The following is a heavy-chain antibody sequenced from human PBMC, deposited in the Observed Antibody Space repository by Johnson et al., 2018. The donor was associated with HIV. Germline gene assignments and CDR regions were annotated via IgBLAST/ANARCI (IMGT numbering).Heavy chain of an antibody. CDR1: GFTFSSFG. Sequence: VQLVESGGGVVQPGGSLRLSCAASGFTFSSFGIHWVRQAPGKGLVWVSRINSDGSSTSYADSVKGRFTISRDNAKNTLYLQMNSLRAEDTSLYYCAKSVVVDLVGDNDDAFDICGQGTMVTVSS. CDR3: AKSVVVDLVGDNDDAFDI. D-gene: IGHD2-21*01. V-gene: IGHV3-74*02. J-gene: IGHJ3*02. CDR2: INSDGSST.